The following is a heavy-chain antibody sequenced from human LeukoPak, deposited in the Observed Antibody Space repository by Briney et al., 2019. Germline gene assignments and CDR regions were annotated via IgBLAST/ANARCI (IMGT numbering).Heavy chain of an antibody. CDR2: ISWNSGSI. V-gene: IGHV3-9*03. Sequence: PGGSLRLSCAASGFTFDDYAMHWVRQAPGKGLEWVSGISWNSGSISYADSVKGRFTISRDNAKNSLYLQMNSLRAEDMALYYCAKDGDIVATRYYFDYWGQGTLVTVSS. CDR3: AKDGDIVATRYYFDY. CDR1: GFTFDDYA. D-gene: IGHD5-12*01. J-gene: IGHJ4*02.